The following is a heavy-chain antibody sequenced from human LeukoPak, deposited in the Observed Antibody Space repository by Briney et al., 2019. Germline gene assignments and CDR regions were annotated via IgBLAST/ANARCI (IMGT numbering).Heavy chain of an antibody. CDR3: ARARGSYSFDY. Sequence: GGSLRLSFAASGFTFSSYAMSWIRQAPGKGLEWVSYISSSGSTIYYADSVKGRFTISRDNAKNSLYLQMNSLRAEDTAVYYCARARGSYSFDYWGQGTLVTVSS. D-gene: IGHD1-26*01. V-gene: IGHV3-11*01. J-gene: IGHJ4*02. CDR2: ISSSGSTI. CDR1: GFTFSSYA.